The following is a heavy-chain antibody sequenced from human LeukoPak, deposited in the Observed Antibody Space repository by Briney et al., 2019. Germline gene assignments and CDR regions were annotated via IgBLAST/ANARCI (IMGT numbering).Heavy chain of an antibody. D-gene: IGHD6-19*01. CDR3: ARETVSSGYGMDV. Sequence: SVKVSCKASGGTFSSYAISWVRQAPGQGLEWMGGIIPIFGTANYAQKFQGRVTIIADKSTSTAYMELSSLRSEDTAVYYCARETVSSGYGMDVWGKGTTVTVSS. CDR2: IIPIFGTA. V-gene: IGHV1-69*06. J-gene: IGHJ6*04. CDR1: GGTFSSYA.